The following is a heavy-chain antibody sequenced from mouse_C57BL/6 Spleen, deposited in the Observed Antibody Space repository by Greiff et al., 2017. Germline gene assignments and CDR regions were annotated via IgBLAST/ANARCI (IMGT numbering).Heavy chain of an antibody. V-gene: IGHV1-15*01. J-gene: IGHJ2*01. Sequence: VQLQQSGAELVRPGASVTLSCKASGYTFTDYEMHWVKQTPVHGLEWIGAIDPETGGTAYNQKFKGKAILTADKSSSTAYMELRSLTSEDSAVYYCTRDGYYGYFDYWGQGTTLTVSS. CDR3: TRDGYYGYFDY. D-gene: IGHD2-3*01. CDR1: GYTFTDYE. CDR2: IDPETGGT.